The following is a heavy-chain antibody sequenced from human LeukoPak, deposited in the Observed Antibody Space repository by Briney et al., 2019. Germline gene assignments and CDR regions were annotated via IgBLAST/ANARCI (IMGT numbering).Heavy chain of an antibody. Sequence: ASVKVSCKASGYTFTSYDINWVRQATGQGLERMGWMNPNSGSTGYAQKFQGRVTMTRNTSLSTAYMELNSLRSEDTAVYYCARGSTLAFLGFWGGYFDYWGQGTLVTVSS. CDR1: GYTFTSYD. D-gene: IGHD3-16*01. CDR2: MNPNSGST. J-gene: IGHJ4*02. CDR3: ARGSTLAFLGFWGGYFDY. V-gene: IGHV1-8*01.